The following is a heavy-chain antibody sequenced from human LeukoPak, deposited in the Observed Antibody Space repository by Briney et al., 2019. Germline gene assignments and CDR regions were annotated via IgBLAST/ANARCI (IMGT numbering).Heavy chain of an antibody. J-gene: IGHJ5*02. CDR1: GGSISSSSYY. V-gene: IGHV4-39*07. Sequence: SETLSLTCTVSGGSISSSSYYWGWIRQPPGKGLEWIGSIYYSGSTYYNPSLRSRVTISVETSKNQFSLKVRSMTAADTAVYYCARVPGVYYDRLTGYGSGWFDPRGQGTLVTVSS. CDR2: IYYSGST. D-gene: IGHD3-9*01. CDR3: ARVPGVYYDRLTGYGSGWFDP.